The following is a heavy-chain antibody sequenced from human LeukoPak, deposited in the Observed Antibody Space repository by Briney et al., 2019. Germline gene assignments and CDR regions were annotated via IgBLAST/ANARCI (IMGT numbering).Heavy chain of an antibody. Sequence: GGSLRLSCAASGFTFSTYWMSWVRQAPGKGLEWVANMNQDGSDRYYVDSVRGRFTISRDNAKNSLYLQMNSLRAEDTALYFCARYHSAGWSDYYDYWGQGTLVTVSS. CDR3: ARYHSAGWSDYYDY. CDR1: GFTFSTYW. D-gene: IGHD6-19*01. V-gene: IGHV3-7*01. J-gene: IGHJ4*02. CDR2: MNQDGSDR.